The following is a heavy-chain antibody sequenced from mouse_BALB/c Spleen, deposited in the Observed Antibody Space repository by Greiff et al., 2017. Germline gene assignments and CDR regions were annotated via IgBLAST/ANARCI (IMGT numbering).Heavy chain of an antibody. CDR3: ARWAYGNYFDY. D-gene: IGHD2-1*01. CDR1: GFTFSSFG. Sequence: DVKLVESGGGLVQPGGSRKLSCAASGFTFSSFGMHWVRQAPEKGLEWVAYISSGSSTIYYADTVKGRFTISRDNPKNTLFLQMTSLRSEDTAMYYCARWAYGNYFDYWGQGTTLTVSS. V-gene: IGHV5-17*02. CDR2: ISSGSSTI. J-gene: IGHJ2*01.